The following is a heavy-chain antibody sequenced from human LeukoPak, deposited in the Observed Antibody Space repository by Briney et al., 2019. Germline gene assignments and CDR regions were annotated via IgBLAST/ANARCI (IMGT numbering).Heavy chain of an antibody. CDR1: GGSISGYY. D-gene: IGHD6-6*01. CDR2: MYNSGST. J-gene: IGHJ5*02. V-gene: IGHV4-59*01. Sequence: PPETLSLTCTVSGGSISGYYWSWIRQSPEKGLEWIGYMYNSGSTNYNPSLKSRVTISVDTSKKLFSLKLSSVTAADTAVYYCARGGLSIAAQSNWFDPWGQGPVVRVSS. CDR3: ARGGLSIAAQSNWFDP.